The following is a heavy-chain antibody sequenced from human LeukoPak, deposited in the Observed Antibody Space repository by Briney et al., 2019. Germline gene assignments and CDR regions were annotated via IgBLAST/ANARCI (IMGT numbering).Heavy chain of an antibody. V-gene: IGHV1-18*01. Sequence: GASVKVSCKASGYTFTSYGITWVRQAPGQGLEWIGWISAYNGNTNYAQNLHGRVTMTTDTSTSTAYMELRSLRSDDSAVYYCARGARIVGARDLDYWGQGTLVTVSS. J-gene: IGHJ4*02. CDR3: ARGARIVGARDLDY. CDR2: ISAYNGNT. CDR1: GYTFTSYG. D-gene: IGHD1-26*01.